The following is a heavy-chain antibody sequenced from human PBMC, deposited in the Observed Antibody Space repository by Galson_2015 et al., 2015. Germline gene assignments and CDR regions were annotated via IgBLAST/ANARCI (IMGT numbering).Heavy chain of an antibody. Sequence: SLRLSCAVSGFIFRSSAMSWVRQAPGKGLEWVSGISVIGGTTYYADSVRGRFTISRDNSKNTLYLQMNSLRAEDTAVYYCARDVSRVISFDDYGDYGAFGIWGQGTMVTVSS. V-gene: IGHV3-23*01. CDR2: ISVIGGTT. CDR3: ARDVSRVISFDDYGDYGAFGI. D-gene: IGHD4-17*01. J-gene: IGHJ3*02. CDR1: GFIFRSSA.